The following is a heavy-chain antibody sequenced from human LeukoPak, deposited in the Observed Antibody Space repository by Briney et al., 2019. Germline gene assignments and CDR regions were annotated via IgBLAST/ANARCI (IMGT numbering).Heavy chain of an antibody. V-gene: IGHV3-33*01. CDR2: IYYDGTNK. CDR1: GFIFSSYG. Sequence: GGSLRLSCAASGFIFSSYGMHWVRQAPGKGLEWVAVIYYDGTNKFYADSVKGRFSISRDTSEDTLYLQMNSLRADDTAVYYCVRDKKPYYFDYWGQGTLVTVSS. CDR3: VRDKKPYYFDY. J-gene: IGHJ4*02.